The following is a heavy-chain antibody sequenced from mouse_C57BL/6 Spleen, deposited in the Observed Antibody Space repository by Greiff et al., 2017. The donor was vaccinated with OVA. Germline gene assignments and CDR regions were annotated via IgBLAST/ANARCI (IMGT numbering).Heavy chain of an antibody. CDR1: GYSITSGYY. J-gene: IGHJ3*01. CDR3: ARDGRLRFFAY. V-gene: IGHV3-6*01. D-gene: IGHD2-4*01. CDR2: ISYDGSN. Sequence: DVKLQESGPGLVKPSQSLSLTCSVTGYSITSGYYWNWIRQFPGNKLEWMGYISYDGSNNYNPSLKNRISITRDTSKNQFFLKLNSVTTEDTATYYCARDGRLRFFAYWGQGTLVTVSA.